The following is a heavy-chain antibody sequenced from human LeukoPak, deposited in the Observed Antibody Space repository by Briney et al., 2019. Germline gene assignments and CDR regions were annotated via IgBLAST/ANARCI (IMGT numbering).Heavy chain of an antibody. CDR3: AKVERPSAGWLARFSFDY. D-gene: IGHD6-19*01. CDR2: VSRTGSTK. J-gene: IGHJ4*02. V-gene: IGHV3-23*01. CDR1: GFTFSSFA. Sequence: TGGSLRLSCVASGFTFSSFALDWVRQAPGRGLEWISVVSRTGSTKYYADSVKGRFTISRDNSKNTLYLQMDSLRAEDTAIYYCAKVERPSAGWLARFSFDYWGQGTLVTVSS.